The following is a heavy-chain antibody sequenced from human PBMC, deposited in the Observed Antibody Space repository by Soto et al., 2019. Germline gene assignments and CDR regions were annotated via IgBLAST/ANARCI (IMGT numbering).Heavy chain of an antibody. CDR2: IDHSGYT. D-gene: IGHD3-3*01. J-gene: IGHJ5*02. Sequence: SETLSLTCAVYCGSFSGYYWNWIRQPPGKGLEWIGEIDHSGYTNYNPSLKSRVTISVDTSKNQFSLRLTSVTAADTAVYYCARVRDWFDPWGQGTLVTVSS. CDR1: CGSFSGYY. V-gene: IGHV4-34*01. CDR3: ARVRDWFDP.